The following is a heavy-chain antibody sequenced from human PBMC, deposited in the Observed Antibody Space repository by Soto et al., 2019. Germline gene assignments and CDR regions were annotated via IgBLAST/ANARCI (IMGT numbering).Heavy chain of an antibody. V-gene: IGHV4-39*02. CDR3: AREEILWFGELFGYFDY. J-gene: IGHJ4*02. CDR2: IYYSGSP. D-gene: IGHD3-10*01. Sequence: QLQLQESGPGLVKPSETLSLTCTVSGGSISSSSYYWGWIRQPPGKGLEWIGSIYYSGSPYYNPSLKSRVTISVDTSKNQFSRKLSSVTAADTAVYYCAREEILWFGELFGYFDYWGQGTLVTVSS. CDR1: GGSISSSSYY.